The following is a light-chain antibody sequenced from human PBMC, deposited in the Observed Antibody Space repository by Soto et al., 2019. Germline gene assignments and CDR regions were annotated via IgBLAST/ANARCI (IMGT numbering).Light chain of an antibody. CDR3: QQYDSSPRT. CDR1: QSVSSNY. V-gene: IGKV3-20*01. Sequence: EIVLTQSPGTLSLSPGERATLSCRASQSVSSNYLAWYQQKPGQAPRLLIYGASRRATGIPDRFSGSGSGTDLPLTISRLEPEDFAVYYCQQYDSSPRTFGQGTRVEIQ. J-gene: IGKJ1*01. CDR2: GAS.